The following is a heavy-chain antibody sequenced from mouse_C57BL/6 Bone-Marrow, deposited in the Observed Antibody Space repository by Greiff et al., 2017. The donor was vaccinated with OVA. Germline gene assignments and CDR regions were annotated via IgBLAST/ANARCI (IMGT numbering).Heavy chain of an antibody. J-gene: IGHJ2*01. V-gene: IGHV5-4*01. CDR2: ISDGGSYT. CDR1: GFTFSSYA. Sequence: EVQLVESGGGLVKPGGSLKLSCAASGFTFSSYAMSWVRQTPEKRLEWVATISDGGSYTYYPDNVKGRFTISRDNAKNNLYLQMSHLKAEDTAMYYCARGDEGGHWGQGTTLTVSS. CDR3: ARGDEGGH.